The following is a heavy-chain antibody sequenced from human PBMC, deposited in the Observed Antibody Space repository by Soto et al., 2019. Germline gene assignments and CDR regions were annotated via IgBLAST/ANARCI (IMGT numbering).Heavy chain of an antibody. J-gene: IGHJ6*03. Sequence: PAETLSLTCAVYGGSFSGYYWSWIRQPPGKGLEWIGEINHSGSTNYNPSLKSRVTISVDTSKNQFSLKLSSVTAADTAVYYCARGGGVRYDFWSGMGSYYMDVWGKGTTVTVSS. CDR1: GGSFSGYY. CDR3: ARGGGVRYDFWSGMGSYYMDV. CDR2: INHSGST. D-gene: IGHD3-3*01. V-gene: IGHV4-34*01.